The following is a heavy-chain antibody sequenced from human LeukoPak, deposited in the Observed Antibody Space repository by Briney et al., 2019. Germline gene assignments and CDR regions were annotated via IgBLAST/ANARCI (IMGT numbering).Heavy chain of an antibody. Sequence: SETLSLTCTVSGGSINNYYWSWIRQPPGKGLEWIGYISYTGTTNYNPSLKSRVTISIDTSKNQFSLKLTSVTAADTAVYYCARAILNPGAFDIWGQGTMVTVSS. CDR2: ISYTGTT. V-gene: IGHV4-59*01. D-gene: IGHD2/OR15-2a*01. J-gene: IGHJ3*02. CDR1: GGSINNYY. CDR3: ARAILNPGAFDI.